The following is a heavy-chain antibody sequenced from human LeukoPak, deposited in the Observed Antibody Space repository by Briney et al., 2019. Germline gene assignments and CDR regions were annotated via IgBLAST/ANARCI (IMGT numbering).Heavy chain of an antibody. CDR2: MNPNSGNT. CDR1: GYTFTSYD. CDR3: ARDKGLYGSGANWFDP. D-gene: IGHD3-10*01. V-gene: IGHV1-8*03. J-gene: IGHJ5*02. Sequence: ASVKVSCKASGYTFTSYDINWVRQATGQGLEWMGWMNPNSGNTGYAQKFQGRVTITRDTSISTAYMELSSLRSEDTAVYYCARDKGLYGSGANWFDPWGQGTLVTVSS.